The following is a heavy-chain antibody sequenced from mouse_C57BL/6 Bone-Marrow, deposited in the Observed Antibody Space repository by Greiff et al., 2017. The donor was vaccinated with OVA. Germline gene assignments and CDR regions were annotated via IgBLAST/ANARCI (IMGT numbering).Heavy chain of an antibody. D-gene: IGHD2-5*01. Sequence: DVMLVESGGGLVQPGGSLKLSCAASGFTFSDYYMYWVRQTPEKRLEWVAYISNGGGSTYYPDTVKGRFTISRDNAKNTLYLQMSRLKSEDTAMYYCARQEDSNYVAYWGQGTLVTVSA. V-gene: IGHV5-12*01. CDR3: ARQEDSNYVAY. CDR1: GFTFSDYY. CDR2: ISNGGGST. J-gene: IGHJ3*01.